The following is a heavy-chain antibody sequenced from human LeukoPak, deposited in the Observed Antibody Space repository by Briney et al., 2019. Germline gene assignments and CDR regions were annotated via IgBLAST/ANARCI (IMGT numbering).Heavy chain of an antibody. V-gene: IGHV3-15*01. CDR2: RSKTDGGTT. D-gene: IGHD3-3*01. CDR3: TTDRDYDFPYMDV. CDR1: GFTFSNTW. Sequence: PGGSLRLSCAASGFTFSNTWMSWVRQAPGKGLEWVGRRSKTDGGTTDYAAPVKGRFTISRDDSKNTLYLQMNSLKTEDTAVYYCTTDRDYDFPYMDVWGKGTTVTVSS. J-gene: IGHJ6*03.